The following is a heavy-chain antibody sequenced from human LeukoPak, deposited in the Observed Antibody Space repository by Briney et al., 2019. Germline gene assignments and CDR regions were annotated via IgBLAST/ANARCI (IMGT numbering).Heavy chain of an antibody. CDR3: TSDTVNTAVGIDY. Sequence: PGGSLRLSCAASGFTFSNHWMHWVRQPPAKELVWVSRINSDGSNTAYADSVKGRFTIYRDNAKNTLFLQMNSLRDEDTAVYYCTSDTVNTAVGIDYWGQGTLVTVSS. CDR2: INSDGSNT. D-gene: IGHD5-18*01. J-gene: IGHJ4*02. V-gene: IGHV3-74*01. CDR1: GFTFSNHW.